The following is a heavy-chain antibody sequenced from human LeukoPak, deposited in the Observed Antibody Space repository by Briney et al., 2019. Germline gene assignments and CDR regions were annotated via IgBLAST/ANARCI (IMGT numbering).Heavy chain of an antibody. CDR2: IKEGGSAK. CDR1: GFTFSNYR. D-gene: IGHD6-19*01. J-gene: IGHJ4*02. Sequence: PGGSLRLSCAAAGFTFSNYRMAWVPQAPGKGLEGVANIKEGGSAKLYVHPVRGRFTISRDNAKHSLYLKMQSLRPEDSPVYYWARAYSSGFYQIDYWGQGTLVTVSS. V-gene: IGHV3-7*04. CDR3: ARAYSSGFYQIDY.